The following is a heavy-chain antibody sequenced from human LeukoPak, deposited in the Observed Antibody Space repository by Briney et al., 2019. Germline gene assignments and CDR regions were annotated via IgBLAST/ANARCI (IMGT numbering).Heavy chain of an antibody. CDR3: VRMTGTILDS. D-gene: IGHD1-14*01. Sequence: SGPTLVNPTEPLTLTCIVSGFSLSTARMGVSWIRQPPVKALEWLAHIFSDDEKFFSHSLKSRLTVSKDTSKSQVTLVVTNMDPVDTATYYCVRMTGTILDSWGQGTLVTVSS. V-gene: IGHV2-26*01. CDR1: GFSLSTARMG. J-gene: IGHJ4*02. CDR2: IFSDDEK.